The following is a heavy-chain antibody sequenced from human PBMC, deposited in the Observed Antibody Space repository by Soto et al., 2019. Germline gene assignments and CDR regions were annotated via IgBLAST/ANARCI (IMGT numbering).Heavy chain of an antibody. CDR2: FYSGGNT. Sequence: GGSLRLSCAASGFTVSTNYMSWVRQAPGKGLECVSVFYSGGNTYYADSVKGRFTISRDNSKNTLYLQMNSLRAEDTAVYYCARAASSHTWGFGMDVWGQGTTVTVSS. V-gene: IGHV3-66*02. D-gene: IGHD6-6*01. CDR3: ARAASSHTWGFGMDV. J-gene: IGHJ6*02. CDR1: GFTVSTNY.